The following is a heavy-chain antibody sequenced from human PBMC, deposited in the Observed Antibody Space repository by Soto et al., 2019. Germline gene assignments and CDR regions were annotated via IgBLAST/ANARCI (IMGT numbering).Heavy chain of an antibody. CDR2: ISYDGSNK. CDR3: ARDDDGSGGSCYSNYAFDI. J-gene: IGHJ3*02. D-gene: IGHD2-15*01. Sequence: QVQLVESGGGVVQPGRSLRLSCAASGFTFSSSAMHWVRQAPGKGLEWVAVISYDGSNKYYADSVKGRFTISRDNSKNTLYLQMNSLRAEDTAVYYCARDDDGSGGSCYSNYAFDIWGQGTMVTVSS. CDR1: GFTFSSSA. V-gene: IGHV3-30-3*01.